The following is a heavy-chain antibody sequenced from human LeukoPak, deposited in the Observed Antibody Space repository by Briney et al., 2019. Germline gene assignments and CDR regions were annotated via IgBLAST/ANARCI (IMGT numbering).Heavy chain of an antibody. J-gene: IGHJ6*02. CDR1: GFTFGDYA. Sequence: GRSLRLSCTASGFTFGDYAMSWVRQAPGKGLEWVGFIRSKAYGGTTEYAASVKGRFTISRDDSKSIAYLQMNSLKTEDTAVYYCTRYMGYGYRDYYYYGMGVWGQGTTVTVSS. CDR2: IRSKAYGGTT. D-gene: IGHD5-18*01. V-gene: IGHV3-49*04. CDR3: TRYMGYGYRDYYYYGMGV.